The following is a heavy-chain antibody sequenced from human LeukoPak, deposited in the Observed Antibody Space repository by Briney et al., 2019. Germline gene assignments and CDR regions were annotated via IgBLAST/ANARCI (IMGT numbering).Heavy chain of an antibody. CDR3: ARDRDGDEDFDY. CDR1: GFAFSDYW. D-gene: IGHD4-17*01. V-gene: IGHV3-7*03. J-gene: IGHJ4*02. CDR2: INEDGSKK. Sequence: PGGSLRLSCAASGFAFSDYWMSWVRQAPGKGLEWVANINEDGSKKHYLDSVEGRFTISRDNAKNSLYLQMNSLRAEDTAVFYCARDRDGDEDFDYWGRGTLVTVSS.